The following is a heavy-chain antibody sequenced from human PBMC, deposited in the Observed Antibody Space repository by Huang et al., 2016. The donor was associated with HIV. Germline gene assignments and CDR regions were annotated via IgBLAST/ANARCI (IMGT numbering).Heavy chain of an antibody. V-gene: IGHV1-46*01. CDR1: GYTFTSHY. J-gene: IGHJ4*02. Sequence: QVQLLQSGAEVRKPGASVNVSCKASGYTFTSHYIHWVRQAPGQGLEWMAISNPSAGSGSYGQKFKGRIKVTRDTSTRTIYMGRSDLKSEDTALYYGSRAALPIPTDTSGWPDWGQGTLVTVSS. D-gene: IGHD6-19*01. CDR3: SRAALPIPTDTSGWPD. CDR2: SNPSAGSG.